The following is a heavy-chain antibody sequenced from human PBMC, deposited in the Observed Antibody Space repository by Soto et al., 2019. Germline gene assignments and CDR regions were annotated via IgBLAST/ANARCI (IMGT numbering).Heavy chain of an antibody. CDR3: AKGGIAARTYYYYGMDV. V-gene: IGHV1-2*02. D-gene: IGHD6-6*01. J-gene: IGHJ6*02. Sequence: ASVKVSCKACGYTFTGYYMHWVGQARGQGREWMGWINPNSGGTNYAQKFQGRVTMTRDTSISTAYMELSRLRSDDTAVYYCAKGGIAARTYYYYGMDVWGQGTTVTVSS. CDR1: GYTFTGYY. CDR2: INPNSGGT.